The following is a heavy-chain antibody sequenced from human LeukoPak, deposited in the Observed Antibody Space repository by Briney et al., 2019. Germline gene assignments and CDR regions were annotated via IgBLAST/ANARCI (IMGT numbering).Heavy chain of an antibody. CDR3: ARIYDFWSASIYYFDY. V-gene: IGHV4-38-2*01. J-gene: IGHJ4*02. Sequence: SETLSLTCSVSGSSISSGYYWGWIRQPPGKGLEWIGSIHQSGNTYFNPSLRSRVTVSVDTSKNQFSLRLSSVTAADTAVYYCARIYDFWSASIYYFDYWGQGTLVTVSS. D-gene: IGHD3-3*01. CDR1: GSSISSGYY. CDR2: IHQSGNT.